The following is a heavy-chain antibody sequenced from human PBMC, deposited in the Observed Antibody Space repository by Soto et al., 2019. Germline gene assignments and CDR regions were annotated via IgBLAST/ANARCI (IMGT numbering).Heavy chain of an antibody. CDR1: GGSISSGGYY. J-gene: IGHJ5*02. V-gene: IGHV4-31*03. CDR2: IYYSGST. D-gene: IGHD3-22*01. CDR3: ARVGYYYDSSGYYHNWFDP. Sequence: LSLTCTVSGGSISSGGYYWSWIRQHPGKGLEWIGYIYYSGSTYYNPSLKSRVTISVDTSKNQFSLKLSSVTAADTAVYYCARVGYYYDSSGYYHNWFDPWGQGTLVTAPQ.